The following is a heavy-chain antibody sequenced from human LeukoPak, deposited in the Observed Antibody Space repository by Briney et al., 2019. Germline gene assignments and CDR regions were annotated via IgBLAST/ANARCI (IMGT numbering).Heavy chain of an antibody. Sequence: AASVKVSCKASGYTFTSYDINWVRQATGQGLEWMGWMNPNSGNTGYAQKFQGRVTITRNTSISTAYMELSSLRSEDTAVYYCARAAPYYDSSGHYDPKSQYYFDYWGQGTLVTVSS. CDR2: MNPNSGNT. V-gene: IGHV1-8*03. CDR1: GYTFTSYD. J-gene: IGHJ4*02. D-gene: IGHD3-22*01. CDR3: ARAAPYYDSSGHYDPKSQYYFDY.